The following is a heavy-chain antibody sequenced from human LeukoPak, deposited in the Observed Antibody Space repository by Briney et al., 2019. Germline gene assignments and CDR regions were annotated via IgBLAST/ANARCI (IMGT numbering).Heavy chain of an antibody. CDR2: INHSGST. CDR1: GGSFSGYY. D-gene: IGHD2-2*01. V-gene: IGHV4-34*01. J-gene: IGHJ6*02. CDR3: ARRYCSSTSCYRNYYGMDV. Sequence: ETLSLTCAVYGGSFSGYYWSWIRQPPGKGPEWIGEINHSGSTNYNPSLKSRVTISVDTSKNQFSLKLSSVTAADTAVYYCARRYCSSTSCYRNYYGMDVWGQGTTVTVSS.